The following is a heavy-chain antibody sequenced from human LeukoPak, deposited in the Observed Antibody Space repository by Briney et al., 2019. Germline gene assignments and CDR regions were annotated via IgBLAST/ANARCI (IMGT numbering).Heavy chain of an antibody. CDR2: ISDSGGNT. CDR1: GFTFSRYA. Sequence: PGRSLRLSCAASGFTFSRYAMSWVRQAPGKGLEWVSSISDSGGNTYYADSGKGRFTISRDNSKNTLYLQMNSLRAEDTAVYYCAKDGVWQAYYFDYWGQGTLVTVSS. D-gene: IGHD3-16*01. CDR3: AKDGVWQAYYFDY. V-gene: IGHV3-23*01. J-gene: IGHJ4*02.